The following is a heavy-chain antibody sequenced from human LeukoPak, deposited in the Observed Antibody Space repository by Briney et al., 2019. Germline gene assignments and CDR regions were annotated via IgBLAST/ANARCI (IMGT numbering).Heavy chain of an antibody. CDR2: IYDSGST. V-gene: IGHV4-39*07. CDR1: GGSIRSSYYY. CDR3: ARATAGGVLRFLEWFGYYFDY. Sequence: SETLSLTCTVSGGSIRSSYYYWGWIHQPPGKGLEWIGSIYDSGSTYYNPSLKSRVTVSVDTSKNQFSLKLSSVTAADTAVYYCARATAGGVLRFLEWFGYYFDYWGQGTLVTVSS. J-gene: IGHJ4*02. D-gene: IGHD3-3*01.